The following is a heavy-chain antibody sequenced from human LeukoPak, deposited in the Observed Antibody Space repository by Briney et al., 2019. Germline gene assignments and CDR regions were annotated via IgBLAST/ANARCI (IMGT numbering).Heavy chain of an antibody. CDR3: AKDWSYSTSSRAYFDY. CDR2: ISGSGGST. CDR1: GLTFSSYA. D-gene: IGHD6-6*01. J-gene: IGHJ4*02. Sequence: PGGSLRLSCAASGLTFSSYAMSWVRQAPGKGLEWVSAISGSGGSTYYADSVKGRFTISRDNSKNTLYLQMNSLRAEDTAVYYCAKDWSYSTSSRAYFDYWGQGTLVTVSS. V-gene: IGHV3-23*01.